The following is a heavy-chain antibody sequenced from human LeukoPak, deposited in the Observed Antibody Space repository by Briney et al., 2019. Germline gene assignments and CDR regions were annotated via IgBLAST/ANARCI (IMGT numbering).Heavy chain of an antibody. CDR3: AKDQYYGSGSYFTFDI. Sequence: GGSLRLSCVGSGFTFRTYAMIWVRQAPGKGLQWVSAISDSGGSTYYADSVKGRFTISRDNSKNTLYFEMNSLRAEDTAVYFCAKDQYYGSGSYFTFDIRGQGRMVTVSS. J-gene: IGHJ3*02. V-gene: IGHV3-23*01. CDR1: GFTFRTYA. D-gene: IGHD3-10*01. CDR2: ISDSGGST.